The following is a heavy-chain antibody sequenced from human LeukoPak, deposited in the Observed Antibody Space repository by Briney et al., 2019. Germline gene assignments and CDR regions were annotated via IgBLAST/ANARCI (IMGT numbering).Heavy chain of an antibody. CDR2: IRFDVTDK. CDR1: GFAFRTYA. CDR3: AKDSGRYGIDY. D-gene: IGHD1-26*01. J-gene: IGHJ4*02. V-gene: IGHV3-30*02. Sequence: GGSLRLSCAASGFAFRTYAMHWVRQAPGRGRVGVTHIRFDVTDKYYADSVKGRFTISRDKSKNKFYLQMNSLRAEDTAVYYCAKDSGRYGIDYWGQGTLVTVSS.